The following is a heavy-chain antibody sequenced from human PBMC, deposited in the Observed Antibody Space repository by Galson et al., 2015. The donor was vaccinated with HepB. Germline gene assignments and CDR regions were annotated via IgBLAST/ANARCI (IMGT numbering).Heavy chain of an antibody. D-gene: IGHD3-22*01. Sequence: SVKVSCKASGGTFSSYTISWVRQAPGQGLEWMGRIIPILGIANYAQKFQGRVTITADKSTSTAYMELSSLRSEDTAVYYCARALYYDSSGYPYWGQGTLVTVSS. CDR2: IIPILGIA. CDR1: GGTFSSYT. V-gene: IGHV1-69*02. CDR3: ARALYYDSSGYPY. J-gene: IGHJ4*02.